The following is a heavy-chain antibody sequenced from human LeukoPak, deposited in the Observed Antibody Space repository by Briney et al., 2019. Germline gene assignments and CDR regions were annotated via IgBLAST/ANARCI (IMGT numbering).Heavy chain of an antibody. V-gene: IGHV5-51*01. CDR2: IYPGDSDT. CDR1: GYSFTNYW. CDR3: ARFGCCSNNTCKAFDY. D-gene: IGHD2-2*01. J-gene: IGHJ4*02. Sequence: GESLKISCKGSGYSFTNYWIGWVRQLPGKGLEWMGIIYPGDSDTRYSPSFQGQVTISADKSISTAYLQWSSLKASDTAMYHCARFGCCSNNTCKAFDYWGQGTLVTVSS.